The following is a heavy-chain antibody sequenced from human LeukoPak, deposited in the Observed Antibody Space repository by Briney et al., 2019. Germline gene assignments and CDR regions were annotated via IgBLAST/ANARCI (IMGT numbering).Heavy chain of an antibody. Sequence: PGGSLRLSCAASGFTFSNYGMHWVRQAPGKGLEWVAVIWCDGSNKYYADSVKGRFTISRDNSKNTLYLQMNSLRAEDTAVYYCARDLLYDSGYYYGMDVWGQGATVTVSS. CDR3: ARDLLYDSGYYYGMDV. CDR1: GFTFSNYG. J-gene: IGHJ6*02. D-gene: IGHD3-3*01. V-gene: IGHV3-33*01. CDR2: IWCDGSNK.